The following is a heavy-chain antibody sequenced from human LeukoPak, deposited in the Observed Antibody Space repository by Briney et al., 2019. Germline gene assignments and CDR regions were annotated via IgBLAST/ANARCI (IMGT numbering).Heavy chain of an antibody. CDR1: GDSVSSNIAA. CDR2: TYYSSKWYN. CDR3: ARERGNYYNT. J-gene: IGHJ5*02. D-gene: IGHD3-10*01. V-gene: IGHV6-1*01. Sequence: SQTLSLTCALSGDSVSSNIAAWTWIRGSPSRGLEWLGRTYYSSKWYNDYAVSVKSRIIINADTSKNQFSLQLNSVTPEDTAVYYCARERGNYYNTWGQGTLVTVSS.